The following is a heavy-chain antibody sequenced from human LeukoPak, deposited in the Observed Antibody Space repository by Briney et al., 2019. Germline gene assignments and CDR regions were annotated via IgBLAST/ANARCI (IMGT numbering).Heavy chain of an antibody. J-gene: IGHJ4*02. Sequence: GGSLRLSCAASGFTFSSYAMHWVRQAPGKGLEWVAVISYDGSNKYYADSAKGRFTISRDNSKNTLYLQMNSLRAEDTAVYYCARVSSGYDEYYFDYWGQGTLVTVSS. CDR3: ARVSSGYDEYYFDY. CDR1: GFTFSSYA. CDR2: ISYDGSNK. V-gene: IGHV3-30*04. D-gene: IGHD5-12*01.